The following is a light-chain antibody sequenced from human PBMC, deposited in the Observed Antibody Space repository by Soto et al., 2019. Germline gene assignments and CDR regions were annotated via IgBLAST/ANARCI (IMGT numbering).Light chain of an antibody. V-gene: IGLV2-14*03. J-gene: IGLJ2*01. CDR3: RSYTRSSTLV. CDR2: DVS. CDR1: SSDIGAYNY. Sequence: QSALTQPASVSGSPGQSITISCTGTSSDIGAYNYVSWYQQHPGKAPKLIIYDVSNRPSGVSIRVSGSRSGNTASLTISGLQAEDEADYYCRSYTRSSTLVFGGGTKVTVL.